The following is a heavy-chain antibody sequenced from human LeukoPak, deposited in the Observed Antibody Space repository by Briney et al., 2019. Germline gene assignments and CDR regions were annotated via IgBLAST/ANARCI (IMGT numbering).Heavy chain of an antibody. V-gene: IGHV1-2*02. J-gene: IGHJ5*02. CDR3: ARAQEYYYDSSGTSNWFDP. CDR2: ISPNSGGT. Sequence: ASVKVSCKASGYTFTGYYMHWVRQAPGQGLEWMGWISPNSGGTNYAQKFQGRVTMTRDTSISTAYMELSRLRSDDTAVYYCARAQEYYYDSSGTSNWFDPWGQGTLVTVSS. CDR1: GYTFTGYY. D-gene: IGHD3-22*01.